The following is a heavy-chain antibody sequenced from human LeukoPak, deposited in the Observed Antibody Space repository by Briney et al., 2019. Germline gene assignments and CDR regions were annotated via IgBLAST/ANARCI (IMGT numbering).Heavy chain of an antibody. D-gene: IGHD1-1*01. CDR1: GFTFSSYW. CDR2: IKQDGSEK. CDR3: ARPRPGYYMDV. Sequence: GGSLRLSCAASGFTFSSYWMSWVRQALGKGLGWVANIKQDGSEKYYVDSVKGRFTISRDNAKNSLYLQMNSLRAEDTAVYYCARPRPGYYMDVWGKGTTVTVSS. V-gene: IGHV3-7*01. J-gene: IGHJ6*03.